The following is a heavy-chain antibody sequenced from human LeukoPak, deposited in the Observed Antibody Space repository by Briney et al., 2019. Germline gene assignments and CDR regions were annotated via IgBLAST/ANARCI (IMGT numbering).Heavy chain of an antibody. D-gene: IGHD4/OR15-4a*01. CDR2: FYSCGSL. V-gene: IGHV3-53*01. J-gene: IGHJ4*02. CDR1: RFTLSSDS. Sequence: GGSLRLSCTVSRFTLSSDSMSWVRQAPGKVLEWVSFFYSCGSLHYSDSVKGRFTISKDNSKNTLYLQMNSLRAEDTAVYYCARRAGAYSHPYDYWGQGTLVTVSS. CDR3: ARRAGAYSHPYDY.